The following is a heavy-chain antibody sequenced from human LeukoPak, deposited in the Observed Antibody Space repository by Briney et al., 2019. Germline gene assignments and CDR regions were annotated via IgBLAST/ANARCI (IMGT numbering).Heavy chain of an antibody. D-gene: IGHD5-18*01. Sequence: PSETLSLTCTVSGGSISSSSYYWGWIRQHPGKGLEWIGYIYYSGSTYYNPSLKSRVTISVDTSKNQFSLKLSSVTAADTAVYYCARVASFGTAMASPNYYYYGMDVWGQGTTVTVSS. CDR2: IYYSGST. V-gene: IGHV4-31*03. J-gene: IGHJ6*02. CDR1: GGSISSSSYY. CDR3: ARVASFGTAMASPNYYYYGMDV.